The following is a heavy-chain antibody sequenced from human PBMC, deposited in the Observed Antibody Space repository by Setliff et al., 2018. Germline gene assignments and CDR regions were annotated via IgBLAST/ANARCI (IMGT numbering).Heavy chain of an antibody. J-gene: IGHJ4*02. CDR3: AGGRRYDYGWDFDY. Sequence: SETLSLTCTVSGGSISSYYWAWIRQPPGKGLEWIGSISHSGSTYYNPSLRSRVTISLETSKNQFSPKLTSVTAADTAVYYCAGGRRYDYGWDFDYWGQGTLVTVSS. V-gene: IGHV4-38-2*02. CDR2: ISHSGST. D-gene: IGHD4-17*01. CDR1: GGSISSYY.